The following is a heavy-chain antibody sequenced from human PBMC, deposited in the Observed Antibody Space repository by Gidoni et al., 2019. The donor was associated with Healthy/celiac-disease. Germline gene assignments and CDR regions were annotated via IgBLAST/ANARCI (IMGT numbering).Heavy chain of an antibody. CDR2: IIPILGTA. CDR3: ARVYYYDSSGQGNAFDI. J-gene: IGHJ3*02. Sequence: QVQLVQSGAEVKKPGSSVKVSCKASGGTFSSYAISWVRQAPGQGLEWMGGIIPILGTANYAQKFQGRVTITADESTSTAYMELSSLRSEDTAVYYCARVYYYDSSGQGNAFDIWGQGTMVTVSS. D-gene: IGHD3-22*01. CDR1: GGTFSSYA. V-gene: IGHV1-69*01.